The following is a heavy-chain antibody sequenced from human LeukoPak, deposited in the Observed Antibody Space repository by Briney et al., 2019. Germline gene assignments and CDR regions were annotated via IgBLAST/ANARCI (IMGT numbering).Heavy chain of an antibody. V-gene: IGHV1-2*02. J-gene: IGHJ5*02. Sequence: GASVKVSCKASGYTFTDYYMHWVRQTPGQGLEWMGWINPNSGDTNYAQKFQGRVTMTRDTSISTAYMELSRLRSDDTAVYYCARAEVRYWNQGGKNWCDPWGQGTLVTVSS. D-gene: IGHD1-1*01. CDR1: GYTFTDYY. CDR3: ARAEVRYWNQGGKNWCDP. CDR2: INPNSGDT.